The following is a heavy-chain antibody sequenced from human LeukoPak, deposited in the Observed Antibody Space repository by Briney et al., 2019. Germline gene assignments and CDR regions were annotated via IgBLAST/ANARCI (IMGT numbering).Heavy chain of an antibody. CDR1: GYSISSGYY. D-gene: IGHD2-2*03. J-gene: IGHJ3*02. V-gene: IGHV4-38-2*02. CDR2: IYHSGST. CDR3: AREGLDSPRVDAFDI. Sequence: SETLSLTCAVSGYSISSGYYWGWIRQPPGKGLEWTGSIYHSGSTHYNPSLKSRVTISVDTSKNQFSLKLSSVTAADMAVYYCAREGLDSPRVDAFDIWAQGQWSPSLQ.